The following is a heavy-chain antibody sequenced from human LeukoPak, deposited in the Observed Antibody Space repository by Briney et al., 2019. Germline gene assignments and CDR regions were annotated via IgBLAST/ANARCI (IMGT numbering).Heavy chain of an antibody. CDR2: IIPILGIT. D-gene: IGHD6-13*01. Sequence: ASVKVSCKASGGTFSSYAISWVRQAPGQGLEWMGRIIPILGITNYAQKFQGRVTITANKSTSTAYMELSSLRSEDTAVYYCARWIAAAGPLAYYYYGMDVWGQGTTVTVSS. CDR1: GGTFSSYA. V-gene: IGHV1-69*04. J-gene: IGHJ6*02. CDR3: ARWIAAAGPLAYYYYGMDV.